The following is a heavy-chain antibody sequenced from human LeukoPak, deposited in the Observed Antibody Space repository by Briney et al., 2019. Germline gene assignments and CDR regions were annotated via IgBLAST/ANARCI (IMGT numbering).Heavy chain of an antibody. CDR1: HDSTTMDY. CDR3: ARGSVSSSTWYSTYYYYCSMDV. V-gene: IGHV4-59*01. Sequence: LETLSLTCSLSHDSTTMDYSTWIREPPGGGLWSIGCVYHTGSTNFNPSPNGSVSISRDTTKKLFSLRLMSVTAADTAVYFCARGSVSSSTWYSTYYYYCSMDVWGKGTTVTVSS. J-gene: IGHJ6*03. D-gene: IGHD3-10*01. CDR2: VYHTGST.